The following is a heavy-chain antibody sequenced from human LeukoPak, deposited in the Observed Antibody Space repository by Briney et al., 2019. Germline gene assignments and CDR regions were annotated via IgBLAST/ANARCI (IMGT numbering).Heavy chain of an antibody. CDR1: GGSISNYY. CDR2: IHSSGST. D-gene: IGHD2/OR15-2a*01. V-gene: IGHV4-4*07. Sequence: SETLSLTCSVSGGSISNYYWGWIRRPAGKGLEWIGRIHSSGSTNYNPSLKSRVTMSVDTSKNQFSLKLSSVTAADTAVYYCARDLGLKSMDYWGQGTLVSVSS. CDR3: ARDLGLKSMDY. J-gene: IGHJ4*02.